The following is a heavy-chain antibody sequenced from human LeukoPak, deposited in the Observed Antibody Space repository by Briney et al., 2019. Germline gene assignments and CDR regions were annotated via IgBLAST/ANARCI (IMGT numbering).Heavy chain of an antibody. CDR3: ARDLSRAFVAYFDY. CDR1: GFTFSSYE. J-gene: IGHJ4*02. D-gene: IGHD2-15*01. Sequence: GGSLRLSCAASGFTFSSYEMNWVRQAPGKGLEWVSYISSSGSTIYYADSAKGRFTISRDNAKNSLYLQMNSLRAEDTAVYYCARDLSRAFVAYFDYWGQGTLVTVSS. V-gene: IGHV3-48*03. CDR2: ISSSGSTI.